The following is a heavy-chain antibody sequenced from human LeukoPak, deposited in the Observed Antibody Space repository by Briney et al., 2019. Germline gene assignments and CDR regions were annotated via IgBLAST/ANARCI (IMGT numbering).Heavy chain of an antibody. V-gene: IGHV3-13*01. D-gene: IGHD6-19*01. CDR3: ARKGPIAVAGTTDYYYYGMDV. CDR2: IGTAGDT. Sequence: GGSLRLSCAASGFTFSSYDMHWVRQATGKGLEWVSAIGTAGDTYYPGSVKGRFTISRENAKNSLYLQMNSLRAEDTAVYYCARKGPIAVAGTTDYYYYGMDVWGQGTTVTVSS. J-gene: IGHJ6*02. CDR1: GFTFSSYD.